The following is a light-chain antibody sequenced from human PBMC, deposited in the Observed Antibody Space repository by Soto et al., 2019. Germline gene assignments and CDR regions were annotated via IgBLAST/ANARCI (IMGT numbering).Light chain of an antibody. Sequence: DLQMTQSPSSLSASVGDRVTITCRASQSISSYLNWYQQKPGKAPKLLIYAASSLQSGVPSRFSGSGSGTDFTLTISSLQPEDFATYYCQQSYSTPPWLTFGGGTKVEIK. CDR2: AAS. V-gene: IGKV1-39*01. CDR1: QSISSY. J-gene: IGKJ4*01. CDR3: QQSYSTPPWLT.